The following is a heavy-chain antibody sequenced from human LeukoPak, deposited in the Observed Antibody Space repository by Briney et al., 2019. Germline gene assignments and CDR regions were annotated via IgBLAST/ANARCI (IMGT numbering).Heavy chain of an antibody. CDR1: GYSFTSYW. D-gene: IGHD3-22*01. CDR2: IYPGDFDT. CDR3: ARHYHDSSGYYALDY. V-gene: IGHV5-51*01. J-gene: IGHJ4*02. Sequence: GESLKISCKGSGYSFTSYWIGWVRQMPGKGLEWMGIIYPGDFDTRYSPSFQGQVTISADKSISTAYLQWSSLKASDTAMYYCARHYHDSSGYYALDYWGQGTLVTVSS.